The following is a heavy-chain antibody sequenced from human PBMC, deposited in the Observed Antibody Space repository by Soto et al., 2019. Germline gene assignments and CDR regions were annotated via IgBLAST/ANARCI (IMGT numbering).Heavy chain of an antibody. CDR1: GFTFSVYR. CDR3: ARDWDK. V-gene: IGHV3-7*01. D-gene: IGHD1-26*01. J-gene: IGHJ4*02. Sequence: EVQMVASGGGLVQPGGSXXXSCAASGFTFSVYRMSWVRQAPGKGLEWVAKIDQDGSERDYVGSVKGRFTVSRDNAKNSLFLQMNSLGVDDTAVYYCARDWDKWGQGTLVTVSS. CDR2: IDQDGSER.